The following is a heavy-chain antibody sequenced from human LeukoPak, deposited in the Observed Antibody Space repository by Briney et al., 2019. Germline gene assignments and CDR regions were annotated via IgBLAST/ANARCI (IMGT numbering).Heavy chain of an antibody. CDR3: ARVGPWVNPDYHYYYMDV. Sequence: GGSLRLSCAASGFTFSDYYMSWIRQAPGKGLEWVSYISSSGSTIYYADSVKGRFTISRDNAKNSLYLQMNSLRAEDTAVYYCARVGPWVNPDYHYYYMDVWGKGTTVTVSS. V-gene: IGHV3-11*04. D-gene: IGHD3-16*01. CDR1: GFTFSDYY. J-gene: IGHJ6*03. CDR2: ISSSGSTI.